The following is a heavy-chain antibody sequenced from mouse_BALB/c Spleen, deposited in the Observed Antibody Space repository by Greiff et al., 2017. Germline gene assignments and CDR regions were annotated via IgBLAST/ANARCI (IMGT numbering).Heavy chain of an antibody. CDR3: AKTDWDDAMDY. CDR2: ISYSGST. Sequence: EVQRVESGPVLVKPSQSLSLTCTVTGYSITSDYAWNWIRQFPGNKLEWMGYISYSGSTSYNPSLKSRISITRDTSKNQFFLQLNSVTTEDTATYYCAKTDWDDAMDYWGQGTSVTVSS. J-gene: IGHJ4*01. D-gene: IGHD4-1*01. CDR1: GYSITSDYA. V-gene: IGHV3-2*02.